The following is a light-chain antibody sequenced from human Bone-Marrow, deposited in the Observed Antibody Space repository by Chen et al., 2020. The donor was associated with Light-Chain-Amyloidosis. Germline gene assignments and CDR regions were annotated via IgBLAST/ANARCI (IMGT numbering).Light chain of an antibody. Sequence: VMTQSPVSLSVFPGDTATPSCRDRPSIRGNLAWYQQRPGQAPRLLIYGASARATGIPARFSGSGFETDFTLTISTIQSEDFAVYYCQQYNNWPLTFGQGTRVDIK. V-gene: IGKV3-15*01. CDR2: GAS. CDR3: QQYNNWPLT. J-gene: IGKJ1*01. CDR1: PSIRGN.